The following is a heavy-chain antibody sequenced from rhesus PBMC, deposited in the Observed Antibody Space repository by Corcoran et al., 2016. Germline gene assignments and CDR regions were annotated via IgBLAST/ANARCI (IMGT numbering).Heavy chain of an antibody. J-gene: IGHJ4*01. CDR3: TRGDYTVTTHFDS. D-gene: IGHD4-23*01. V-gene: IGHV4-147*01. CDR2: VRPSNGSP. Sequence: QVQLQESGPGLVKPSETLSLTCAVSGYSISNNYWNWVRQPPGEGLEWIGCVRPSNGSPYSHPSLKSRVSISTATSKNQFSLRLSSVTAADTALYYCTRGDYTVTTHFDSWGLGVLVTVSS. CDR1: GYSISNNY.